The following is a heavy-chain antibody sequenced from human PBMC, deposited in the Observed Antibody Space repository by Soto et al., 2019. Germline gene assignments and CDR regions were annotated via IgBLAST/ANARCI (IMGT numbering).Heavy chain of an antibody. CDR2: MSYDGSNK. Sequence: QVQLVESGGGVVQPGRSLRLSCAASGFTFSSYAMHWVRQAPGKGLEWVAVMSYDGSNKYYADSVKGRFTIYRDNSKNTLYLQMNSLRAEDTAVYYCARDKSPYSSGWHNRHFDYWGQEPWSPSPQ. CDR1: GFTFSSYA. D-gene: IGHD6-19*01. CDR3: ARDKSPYSSGWHNRHFDY. J-gene: IGHJ4*01. V-gene: IGHV3-30-3*01.